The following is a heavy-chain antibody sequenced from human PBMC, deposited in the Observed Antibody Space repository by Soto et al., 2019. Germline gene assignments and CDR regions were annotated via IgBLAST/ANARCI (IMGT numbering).Heavy chain of an antibody. CDR3: ARVRDWFDP. J-gene: IGHJ5*02. D-gene: IGHD3-3*01. CDR1: GGSFSCYY. V-gene: IGHV4-34*01. CDR2: IDRSGYT. Sequence: SDTLSLTCAVYGGSFSCYYWNWIRQPPGKGLGWIGEIDRSGYTNYNPSLKSRVTITVDTSKNQFSLRLTSVTAADTAVYYCARVRDWFDPWGQGTLVTVSS.